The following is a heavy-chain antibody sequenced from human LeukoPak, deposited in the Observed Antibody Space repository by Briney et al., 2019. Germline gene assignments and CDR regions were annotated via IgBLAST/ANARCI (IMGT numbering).Heavy chain of an antibody. Sequence: SETLSLTCNVSGGSISSYFWTWIRQPAGKGLEWIWRIHASGTTNYNSSLKTRVSMSVDTSKNQFSLKLPSVTAADTAVYFCARDGADVYGRAFDYWGQGTLVSVSS. CDR2: IHASGTT. CDR3: ARDGADVYGRAFDY. J-gene: IGHJ4*02. V-gene: IGHV4-4*07. D-gene: IGHD3-10*01. CDR1: GGSISSYF.